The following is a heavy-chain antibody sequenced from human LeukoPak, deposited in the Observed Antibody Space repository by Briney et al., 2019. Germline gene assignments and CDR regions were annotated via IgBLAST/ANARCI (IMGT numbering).Heavy chain of an antibody. V-gene: IGHV3-23*01. CDR1: GFAFSTYG. CDR2: ITDSGVDT. Sequence: GGSLRLSCVASGFAFSTYGMSWVRQAPGKGLECVSAITDSGVDTYYADSVKGRFTISRDNSKNTLFLQINSLRAEDTAVCYCVSRSSDRAFDYWGQGALVTVSS. CDR3: VSRSSDRAFDY. D-gene: IGHD5/OR15-5a*01. J-gene: IGHJ4*02.